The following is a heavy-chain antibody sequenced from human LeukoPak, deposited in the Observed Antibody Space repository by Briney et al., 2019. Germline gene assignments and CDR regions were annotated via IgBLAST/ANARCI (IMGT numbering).Heavy chain of an antibody. CDR3: AKGRIPYSSGWYDY. Sequence: QPGRSLRLSCAASGFTFSSYGMHWVRQAPGKGLEGVAVISYDGSNKDYADSVKGRFTISRDNSKNTLYLQMNSLRAEDTAVYYCAKGRIPYSSGWYDYWGQGTLVTVSS. CDR2: ISYDGSNK. J-gene: IGHJ4*02. V-gene: IGHV3-30*18. D-gene: IGHD6-19*01. CDR1: GFTFSSYG.